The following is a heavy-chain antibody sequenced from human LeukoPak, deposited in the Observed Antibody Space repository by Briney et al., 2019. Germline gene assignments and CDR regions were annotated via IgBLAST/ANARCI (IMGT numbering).Heavy chain of an antibody. Sequence: GGSLRLSCAASGFTFSSYWMHWVRQAPGKGLVWVSRINSDGSSTSYADSVKGRFTISRDNAKNTLYQMNSLRAEDTAVYYCARDFNYLDYWGQGTLVTVSS. CDR1: GFTFSSYW. CDR2: INSDGSST. V-gene: IGHV3-74*01. J-gene: IGHJ4*02. CDR3: ARDFNYLDY.